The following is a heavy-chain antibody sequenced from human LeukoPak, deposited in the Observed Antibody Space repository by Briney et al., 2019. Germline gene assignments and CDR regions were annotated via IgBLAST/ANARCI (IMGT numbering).Heavy chain of an antibody. CDR2: IYYSDST. J-gene: IGHJ1*01. Sequence: SETLSLTCTVSGGSISSSSYYWGRIRRPPGKGLEWIGNIYYSDSTYDNPSLKSRVTISVDTAKNQFSLKLSSVTAADTAVYYCARDEVFDWLLSTVNPQGYFQHWGQGTLVTVSS. CDR3: ARDEVFDWLLSTVNPQGYFQH. D-gene: IGHD3-9*01. V-gene: IGHV4-39*07. CDR1: GGSISSSSYY.